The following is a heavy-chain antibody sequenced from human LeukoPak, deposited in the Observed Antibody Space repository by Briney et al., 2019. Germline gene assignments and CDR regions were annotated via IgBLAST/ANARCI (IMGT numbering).Heavy chain of an antibody. D-gene: IGHD2-2*01. CDR3: AKDSSTSVRAFDI. V-gene: IGHV3-30*02. CDR1: GFTFSSYG. CDR2: IRYDGSNK. Sequence: GGSLRLSCAASGFTFSSYGMHWVRQAPGKGLEWVAFIRYDGSNKYYADSVKGRFTTSRDNSKNTLYLQMNSLRAEDTAVYYCAKDSSTSVRAFDIWGQGTMVTVSS. J-gene: IGHJ3*02.